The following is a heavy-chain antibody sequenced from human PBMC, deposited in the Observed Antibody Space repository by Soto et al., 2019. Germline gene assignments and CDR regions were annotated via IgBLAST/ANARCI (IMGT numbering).Heavy chain of an antibody. Sequence: PSETLSLTCTVSGGSISSGDYYWSWIRQPPGKGLEWIGYIYYSGSTYYNPSLKSRVTISVDTSKNQFSLKLSSVTAADTAVYYCARDTYCGGDCNYYYGMDVWGQGTTVTVSS. CDR2: IYYSGST. CDR3: ARDTYCGGDCNYYYGMDV. D-gene: IGHD2-21*02. J-gene: IGHJ6*02. V-gene: IGHV4-30-4*01. CDR1: GGSISSGDYY.